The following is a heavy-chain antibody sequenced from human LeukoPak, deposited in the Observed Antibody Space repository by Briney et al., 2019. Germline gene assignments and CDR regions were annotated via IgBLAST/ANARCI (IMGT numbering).Heavy chain of an antibody. V-gene: IGHV1-46*04. CDR1: GYTFTSYY. Sequence: ASVTLSCKASGYTFTSYYMHWVRQAPGQGLEWMGIINPSGGSTSYAQKLQGRVTMTRDTSTSTVYMELSSLRSEDTAVYYCARGNYNWNDPHYMDVWGKGTTVTVSS. CDR2: INPSGGST. D-gene: IGHD1-1*01. J-gene: IGHJ6*03. CDR3: ARGNYNWNDPHYMDV.